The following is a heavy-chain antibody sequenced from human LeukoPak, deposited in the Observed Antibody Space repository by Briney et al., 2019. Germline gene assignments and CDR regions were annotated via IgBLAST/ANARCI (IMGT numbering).Heavy chain of an antibody. V-gene: IGHV3-30*18. D-gene: IGHD3-10*01. Sequence: GGSLRLSCAASGFTFSTFNMHWVRQALGKGLEWVAVFSSDGRSTFYAENVQGRFTLSRDNSKNTLSLQMNSLRAEDTAVYYCAKSYYYHSGSFDYWGQGTLVTVSS. CDR3: AKSYYYHSGSFDY. CDR1: GFTFSTFN. J-gene: IGHJ4*02. CDR2: FSSDGRST.